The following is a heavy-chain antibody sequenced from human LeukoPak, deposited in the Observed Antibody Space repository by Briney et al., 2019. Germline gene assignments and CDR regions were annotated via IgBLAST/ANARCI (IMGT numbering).Heavy chain of an antibody. J-gene: IGHJ4*02. CDR2: IYYTGST. Sequence: SETLSLTCTVSGGSISSSSHHWGWIRQPPGKGLEWIGIIYYTGSTHYNPSLESRITISVDTSKNQSSLKLSSVTAADTAVYYCARQGPHLTVIVATAVEYWGQGTLVTVSS. V-gene: IGHV4-39*01. CDR3: ARQGPHLTVIVATAVEY. CDR1: GGSISSSSHH. D-gene: IGHD2/OR15-2a*01.